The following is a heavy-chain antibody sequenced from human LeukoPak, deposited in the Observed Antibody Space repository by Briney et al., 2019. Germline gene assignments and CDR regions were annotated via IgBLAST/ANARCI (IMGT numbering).Heavy chain of an antibody. CDR1: GFTFSSYA. CDR3: AKDAPIFGVVTASFDP. D-gene: IGHD3-3*01. Sequence: GGSLRLSCAASGFTFSSYAMSWVRQAPGKGLEWVSAISGSGGSTYYADSLKGGVTISRDNSKNTLYLHMNRLRAEDTAVYYCAKDAPIFGVVTASFDPWGQGTLSPSPQ. J-gene: IGHJ5*02. CDR2: ISGSGGST. V-gene: IGHV3-23*01.